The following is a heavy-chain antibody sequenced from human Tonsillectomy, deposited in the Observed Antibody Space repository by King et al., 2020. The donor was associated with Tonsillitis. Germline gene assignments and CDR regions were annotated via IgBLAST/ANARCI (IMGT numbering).Heavy chain of an antibody. CDR2: IAYDGSYE. J-gene: IGHJ2*01. CDR1: GLSFSNYG. CDR3: AKDGIGLSDWSFAL. V-gene: IGHV3-30*18. Sequence: VQLVESGGGVVQPGRSLRLSCAASGLSFSNYGMHWVRQAPGKGLEWVALIAYDGSYENYADSVKGRFTTSRDNSKNTLYLEMNSLRVEDTAVYYCAKDGIGLSDWSFALWGRGTLVTVSS. D-gene: IGHD3-16*01.